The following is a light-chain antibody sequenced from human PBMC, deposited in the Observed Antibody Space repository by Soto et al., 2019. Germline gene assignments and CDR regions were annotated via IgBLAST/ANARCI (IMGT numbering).Light chain of an antibody. CDR1: NNDVGGHMY. CDR2: EID. Sequence: QSALTQPVSVSGSPGQSITISCTGTNNDVGGHMYVSWYQHQAGKVPKLIIYEIDNRPSGVSDRFSGSKSGNTASLTISGLQAEDEAAYYCSAYRRGIIVFGGGTKVTVL. CDR3: SAYRRGIIV. J-gene: IGLJ2*01. V-gene: IGLV2-14*01.